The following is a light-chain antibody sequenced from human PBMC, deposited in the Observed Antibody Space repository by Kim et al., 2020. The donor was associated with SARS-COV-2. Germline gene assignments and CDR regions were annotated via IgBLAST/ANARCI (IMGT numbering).Light chain of an antibody. CDR2: DVS. CDR3: CSRAGSRTFYV. CDR1: SSDGGRYNL. Sequence: QSLNIACTRTSSDGGRYNLGSVYPQYPGKAPKLVIYDVSKWPLGFSNRFSGSKSGNTASLTISGLQAEDEADYYCCSRAGSRTFYVFGTGTKVTVL. V-gene: IGLV2-23*02. J-gene: IGLJ1*01.